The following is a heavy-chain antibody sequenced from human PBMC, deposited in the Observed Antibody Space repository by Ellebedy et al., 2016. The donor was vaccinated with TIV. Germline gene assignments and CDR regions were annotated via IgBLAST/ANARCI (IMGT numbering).Heavy chain of an antibody. Sequence: ASVKVSCXTSGYTFTSYGITWVRQTPGQGLEWMGWINPYHGHTNYSQNFQGRVTMTTDTSTRTAYMELRSLRSDDTAVFYCAGLVMAGTYVNYYYYYGIDVWGQGTTVTVSS. CDR1: GYTFTSYG. CDR3: AGLVMAGTYVNYYYYYGIDV. J-gene: IGHJ6*02. CDR2: INPYHGHT. V-gene: IGHV1-18*01. D-gene: IGHD6-19*01.